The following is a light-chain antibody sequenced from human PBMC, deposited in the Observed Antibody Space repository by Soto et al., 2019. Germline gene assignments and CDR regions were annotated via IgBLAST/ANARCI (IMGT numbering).Light chain of an antibody. J-gene: IGKJ1*01. CDR2: DAS. V-gene: IGKV1-5*01. Sequence: DIQMTQSHSTLSASVGDTVTTTCGASQSISSWLAWYQQKPGKAPKLLIYDASSLESGVPSRFSGSGSGTEFTLTISSLQTDDFASYYCQQYDSYSWTFGQGTKVDI. CDR1: QSISSW. CDR3: QQYDSYSWT.